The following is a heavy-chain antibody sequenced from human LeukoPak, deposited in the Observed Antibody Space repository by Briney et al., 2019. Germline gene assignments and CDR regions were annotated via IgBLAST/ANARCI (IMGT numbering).Heavy chain of an antibody. Sequence: LETLSLTCAVYGGSFSGYYWSWIRQPPGKGLEWIGEINHSGSTNYNPSLKSRVTISVDTSKNQFSLKLSSVTAADTAVYYCARGIRRHAFDIWGQGTMVTVSS. D-gene: IGHD6-6*01. CDR1: GGSFSGYY. V-gene: IGHV4-34*01. J-gene: IGHJ3*02. CDR3: ARGIRRHAFDI. CDR2: INHSGST.